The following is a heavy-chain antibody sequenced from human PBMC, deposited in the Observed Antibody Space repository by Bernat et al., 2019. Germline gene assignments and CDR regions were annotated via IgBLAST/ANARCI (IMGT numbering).Heavy chain of an antibody. Sequence: QLQLQESGPGLVKPSETLSLTCTVSGGSISSSTYYWGWIRQPPGKGLEWIGSIYYSGSTYYNPSVKSRVTISADTTKNRFSLSLTSVTAAGTGVYYCARHGAYYYVSGGYYGGFDIWGEGTMVTVSS. D-gene: IGHD3-22*01. CDR1: GGSISSSTYY. J-gene: IGHJ3*02. V-gene: IGHV4-39*01. CDR3: ARHGAYYYVSGGYYGGFDI. CDR2: IYYSGST.